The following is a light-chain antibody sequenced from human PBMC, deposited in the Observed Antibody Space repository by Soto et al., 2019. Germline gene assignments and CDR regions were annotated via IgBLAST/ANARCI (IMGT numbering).Light chain of an antibody. Sequence: QSALTQPASVSGSPGQSITLSCTGTSSDVGGYNYVAWYQQHPGKAPKLMIYDVSNRPSGVSNRFSGSKSGNTASLTISGRQAEDEADDYCNSYTSSSTYVFGTGTKLTVL. CDR2: DVS. J-gene: IGLJ1*01. CDR1: SSDVGGYNY. CDR3: NSYTSSSTYV. V-gene: IGLV2-14*01.